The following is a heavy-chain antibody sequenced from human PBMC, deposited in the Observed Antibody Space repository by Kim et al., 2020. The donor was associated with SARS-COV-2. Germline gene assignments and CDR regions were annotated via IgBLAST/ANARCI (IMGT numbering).Heavy chain of an antibody. CDR2: IYYSGST. V-gene: IGHV4-59*08. J-gene: IGHJ5*02. Sequence: SETLSLTCTVSGGSISSYYWSWIRQPPGKGLEWIGYIYYSGSTNYNPSLKSRVTISVDTSKNQFSLKLSSVTAADTAVYYCAGSTVLQVVFATHAGWFDP. CDR3: AGSTVLQVVFATHAGWFDP. CDR1: GGSISSYY. D-gene: IGHD2-21*01.